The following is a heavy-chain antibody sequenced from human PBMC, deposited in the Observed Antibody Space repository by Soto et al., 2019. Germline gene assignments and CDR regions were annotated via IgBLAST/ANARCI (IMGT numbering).Heavy chain of an antibody. J-gene: IGHJ4*02. CDR1: GGSISSSSYY. Sequence: PSETLSLTCTVSGGSISSSSYYWGWIRQPPGKGLEWIGSIYYSGSTYYNPSLKSRVTISVDTSKNQFSLKLSSVTAADTAVYYCARRGAVPAAMPGYFDYWGQGTLVTVSS. D-gene: IGHD2-2*01. V-gene: IGHV4-39*01. CDR3: ARRGAVPAAMPGYFDY. CDR2: IYYSGST.